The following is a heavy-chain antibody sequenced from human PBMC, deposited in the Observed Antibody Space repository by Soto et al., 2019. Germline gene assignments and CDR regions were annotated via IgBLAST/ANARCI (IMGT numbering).Heavy chain of an antibody. CDR1: GFTFSSYG. V-gene: IGHV3-30*18. Sequence: QVQLVESGGGVVQPGRSLRLSCAASGFTFSSYGMHWVRQAPGKGLEWVAVISYDGSNKYYADSVKGRFTISRDNSKNTLYLQMNSLRDEDTAVYYCAKTSSGLSVWFDPWGQGTLVTVSS. CDR2: ISYDGSNK. CDR3: AKTSSGLSVWFDP. J-gene: IGHJ5*02. D-gene: IGHD6-19*01.